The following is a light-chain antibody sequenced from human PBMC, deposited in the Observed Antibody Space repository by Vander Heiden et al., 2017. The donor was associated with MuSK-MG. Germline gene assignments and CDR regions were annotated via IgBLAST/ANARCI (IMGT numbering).Light chain of an antibody. CDR3: QQYKNLWT. CDR2: SAS. V-gene: IGKV3-15*01. J-gene: IGKJ1*01. CDR1: QSIASN. Sequence: EIVMTQSPATLSVSPGDRATLSCRASQSIASNLAWYQQKPGQAPKLLIYSASIRAPETPDRFSGSGSGTEFTLTISRLQSEDFAVYYCQQYKNLWTFGQGTKVEI.